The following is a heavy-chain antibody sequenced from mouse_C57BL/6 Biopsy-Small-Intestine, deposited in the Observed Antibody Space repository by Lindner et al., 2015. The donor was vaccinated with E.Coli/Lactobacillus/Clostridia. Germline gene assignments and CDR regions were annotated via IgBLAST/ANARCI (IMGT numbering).Heavy chain of an antibody. D-gene: IGHD1-1*01. Sequence: VQLQESWGGLVKPGGSLKLSCAASGFTFSDYGMHWVRQAPEKGLEWVAYISSGSSTIYYADTVKGRFTISRDNAKNTLFLQMTSLRSEDTAMYYCASYYGSSFAYWGQGTLVTASA. CDR1: GFTFSDYG. V-gene: IGHV5-17*01. CDR2: ISSGSSTI. J-gene: IGHJ3*01. CDR3: ASYYGSSFAY.